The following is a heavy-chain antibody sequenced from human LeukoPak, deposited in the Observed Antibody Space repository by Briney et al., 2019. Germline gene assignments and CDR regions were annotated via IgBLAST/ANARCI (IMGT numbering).Heavy chain of an antibody. CDR2: IYSGDSGVST. Sequence: GGSLRLSCAASGFSVSNTYMSWVRQAPGKGLEWVSVIYSGDSGVSTYYADSVKGRFTISRHNSKNTLYLQMSSLRPEDTAGYFCARSAARLRYYYAMDVWGQGTTVTVCS. CDR1: GFSVSNTY. J-gene: IGHJ6*02. CDR3: ARSAARLRYYYAMDV. D-gene: IGHD6-6*01. V-gene: IGHV3-53*04.